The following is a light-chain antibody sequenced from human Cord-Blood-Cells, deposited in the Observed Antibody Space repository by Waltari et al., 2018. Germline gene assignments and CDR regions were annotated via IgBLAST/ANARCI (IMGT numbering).Light chain of an antibody. CDR1: QSVSSSY. J-gene: IGKJ2*01. CDR2: GAS. CDR3: QQYGSSPT. V-gene: IGKV3-20*01. Sequence: EMVLTQSPGTLSLSPGERATLSCRASQSVSSSYLAWYQQKPGQAPRLLIYGASSRATGIPDRSSGSGSGTDFTLTISRLEPEDFAVYYCQQYGSSPTFGQGTKLEIK.